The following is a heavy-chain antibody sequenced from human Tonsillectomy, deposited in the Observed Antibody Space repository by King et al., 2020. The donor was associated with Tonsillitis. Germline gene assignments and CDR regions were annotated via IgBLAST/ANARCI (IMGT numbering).Heavy chain of an antibody. CDR1: GYTFTSYG. D-gene: IGHD3-10*01. J-gene: IGHJ4*02. V-gene: IGHV1-18*04. CDR3: ARDLYGDYYGSGTYHIFDY. CDR2: ISAYNGNT. Sequence: QLVQSGAEVKKPGASVKVSCKASGYTFTSYGISWVRQAPGQGLEWMGWISAYNGNTNYAQRLQGRVTMTTDTSTSTAYMEQRSLRSDDTAVYYCARDLYGDYYGSGTYHIFDYWGQGTLVTVSS.